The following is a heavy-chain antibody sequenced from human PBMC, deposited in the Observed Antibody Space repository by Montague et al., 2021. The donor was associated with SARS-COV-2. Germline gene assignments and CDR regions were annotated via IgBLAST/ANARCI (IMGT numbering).Heavy chain of an antibody. J-gene: IGHJ3*01. Sequence: SETLSLTCTVPGAFITSHYWSWIRQPPGKGLEWIGNVFSGGNSKYNPSLKSRVTLSVDTSKNQFSLKLTSVTTADTALYYCVRDLYCRSTACIGNAFDVWGQGTMVSVFS. V-gene: IGHV4-59*11. D-gene: IGHD2-2*01. CDR1: GAFITSHY. CDR2: VFSGGNS. CDR3: VRDLYCRSTACIGNAFDV.